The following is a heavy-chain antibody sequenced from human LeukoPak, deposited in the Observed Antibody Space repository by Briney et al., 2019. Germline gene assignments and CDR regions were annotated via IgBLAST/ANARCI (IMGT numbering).Heavy chain of an antibody. CDR3: ANIGVVIILDY. D-gene: IGHD3-3*01. CDR1: GFTFTTYS. J-gene: IGHJ4*02. V-gene: IGHV3-48*04. Sequence: GGSLRLSCAASGFTFTTYSMNWVRQAPGKGLEWVSYISSSSSIIYCADSVKGRFTISRDNAKNSLYLQMNSLRAEDTAVYYCANIGVVIILDYWGQGTLVTVSS. CDR2: ISSSSSII.